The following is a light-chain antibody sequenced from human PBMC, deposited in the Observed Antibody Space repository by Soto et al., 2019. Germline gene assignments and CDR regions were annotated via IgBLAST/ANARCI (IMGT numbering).Light chain of an antibody. CDR1: SSDVGGYNY. V-gene: IGLV2-14*01. CDR3: SSYTSSSTLYV. CDR2: EVS. Sequence: HSALTQPASVSGSPGQSITISCTGTSSDVGGYNYVSWYQQHPGKAPKLMIYEVSNRPSGVSNRVSGSKSGNTASLTISGLQAEDEADYYCSSYTSSSTLYVFGTGTKVTVL. J-gene: IGLJ1*01.